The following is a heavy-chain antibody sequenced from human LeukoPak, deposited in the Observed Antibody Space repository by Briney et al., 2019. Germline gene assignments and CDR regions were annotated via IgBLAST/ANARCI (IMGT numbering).Heavy chain of an antibody. CDR1: EFTFSSYS. V-gene: IGHV3-48*01. D-gene: IGHD1-26*01. CDR3: ARSRGNSGSYPLDY. Sequence: GSLRLSCEAAEFTFSSYSMNWVRQAPGKGLEWVSYISSSSSTIYYAESVKGRFTISRDNAKNSLYLQMNSLRVEDTAVYYCARSRGNSGSYPLDYWGQGTLVTVSS. CDR2: ISSSSSTI. J-gene: IGHJ4*02.